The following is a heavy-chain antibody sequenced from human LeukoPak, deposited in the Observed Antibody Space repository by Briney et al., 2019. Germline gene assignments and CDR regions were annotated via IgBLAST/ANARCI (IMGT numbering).Heavy chain of an antibody. CDR2: IYYSGRT. D-gene: IGHD6-6*01. V-gene: IGHV4-39*01. CDR3: ARHGLEYSSSWGSHAFDI. J-gene: IGHJ3*02. Sequence: SETLSLTCTVSGGSISSSSYYWGWIRQPPGKGLEWIGSIYYSGRTYYNPSLKSRVSISVDTSKNQFSLKLSSVNAADTAVYYCARHGLEYSSSWGSHAFDIWGQGTMVTVSS. CDR1: GGSISSSSYY.